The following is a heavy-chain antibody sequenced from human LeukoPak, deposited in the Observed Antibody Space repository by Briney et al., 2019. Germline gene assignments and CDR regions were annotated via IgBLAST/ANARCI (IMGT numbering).Heavy chain of an antibody. CDR3: ARDPPRSVGGTKILWD. CDR2: ISSSSSAI. D-gene: IGHD1-26*01. J-gene: IGHJ4*02. Sequence: PGGSLRLSCAASGFTFSSYNMNWVRQAPGKGLEWVSYISSSSSAIYYSDSAKGRFTISRDNAKNSLYLQMNSLRAEDTAVYYCARDPPRSVGGTKILWDWGQGTLVTVSS. V-gene: IGHV3-48*01. CDR1: GFTFSSYN.